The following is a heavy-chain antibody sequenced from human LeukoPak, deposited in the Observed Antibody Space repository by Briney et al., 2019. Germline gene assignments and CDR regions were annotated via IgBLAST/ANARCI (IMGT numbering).Heavy chain of an antibody. V-gene: IGHV4-34*01. J-gene: IGHJ1*01. CDR2: INHSGST. Sequence: GSLRLSCAASGFTFSNYAMSWIRQPPGKGLEWIGEINHSGSTNYNPSLKSRVTISVDTSKNQFSLKLSSVTAADTAVYYCARGGVGRYFQHWGQGTLVTVSS. CDR1: GFTFSNYA. D-gene: IGHD2-15*01. CDR3: ARGGVGRYFQH.